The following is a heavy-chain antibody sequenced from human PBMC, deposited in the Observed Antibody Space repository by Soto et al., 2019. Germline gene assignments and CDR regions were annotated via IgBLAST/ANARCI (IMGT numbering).Heavy chain of an antibody. CDR2: ISPNRGGT. Sequence: ASVKVSFKASGYTFTEYYIHWLRQAPGQGLEWMGWISPNRGGTNYAQKFQGRVTMTRDTSISTAYMDLSRLRSDGTAVYSCARVGVSGTFDYWGQGTLVTVSS. J-gene: IGHJ4*02. CDR1: GYTFTEYY. D-gene: IGHD1-1*01. CDR3: ARVGVSGTFDY. V-gene: IGHV1-2*02.